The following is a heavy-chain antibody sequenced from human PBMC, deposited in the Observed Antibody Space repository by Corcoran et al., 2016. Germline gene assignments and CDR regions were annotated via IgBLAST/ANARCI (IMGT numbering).Heavy chain of an antibody. V-gene: IGHV3-23*01. CDR2: ISGSGGST. J-gene: IGHJ6*02. Sequence: EVQLLESGGGLVQPGGSLRLSCAASGFTFSSYAMSWVRQAPGKGLEWVSAISGSGGSTYYADSVKGRFTISRDNSKNTLYLQMNSLRAEDTAVYYCAKAYYYDSSGYYFRNYVMDVWGQGTTVTVSS. D-gene: IGHD3-22*01. CDR1: GFTFSSYA. CDR3: AKAYYYDSSGYYFRNYVMDV.